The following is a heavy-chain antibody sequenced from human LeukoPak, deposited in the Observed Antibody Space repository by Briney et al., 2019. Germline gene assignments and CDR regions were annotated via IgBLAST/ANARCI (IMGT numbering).Heavy chain of an antibody. D-gene: IGHD3-10*01. CDR2: ISSSSSYI. J-gene: IGHJ4*02. Sequence: PGGSLRLSCAASGFTFSSYSMNWVRQAPGKGLEWVSPISSSSSYIYYADSVKGRFTISRDNAKNSLYLQMNSLRAEDTAVYYCAREFPNYYGSGSYHLDYWGQGTLVTVSS. V-gene: IGHV3-21*01. CDR3: AREFPNYYGSGSYHLDY. CDR1: GFTFSSYS.